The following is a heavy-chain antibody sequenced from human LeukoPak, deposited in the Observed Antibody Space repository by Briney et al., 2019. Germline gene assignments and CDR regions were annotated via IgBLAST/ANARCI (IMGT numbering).Heavy chain of an antibody. J-gene: IGHJ3*01. D-gene: IGHD2-15*01. CDR2: ITGSAGSA. Sequence: SGGSLRLSCAASGFTFSSYAMSWVRQAPGKGLEWVSAITGSAGSAYYADSVEGRFTISRDNSKNTLYLQMNSLRAEDTAVYYCAKNVRSPENDNWGQGTMVTVSS. CDR3: AKNVRSPENDN. CDR1: GFTFSSYA. V-gene: IGHV3-23*01.